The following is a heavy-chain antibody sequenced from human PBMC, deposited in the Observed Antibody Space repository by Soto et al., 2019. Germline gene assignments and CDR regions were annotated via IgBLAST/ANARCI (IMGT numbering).Heavy chain of an antibody. J-gene: IGHJ5*02. CDR3: ARGPDYYGSGSYPKVEP. Sequence: PSETLSLTCAVSGGSISSGGYSWSWVRQPPGKGLEWIGYIYHSGSTYYNPSLKSRVTISVDRSKNQFSLKLSSVTAADTAVYYCARGPDYYGSGSYPKVEPWGQGTLVTVSS. CDR2: IYHSGST. CDR1: GGSISSGGYS. D-gene: IGHD3-10*01. V-gene: IGHV4-30-2*01.